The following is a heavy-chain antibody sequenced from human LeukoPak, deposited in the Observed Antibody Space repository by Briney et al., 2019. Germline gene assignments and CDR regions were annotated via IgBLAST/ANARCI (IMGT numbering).Heavy chain of an antibody. CDR2: IIPIFGTA. Sequence: SVKVSCKASGGTFSSYAISWVRQAPGQGLEWMGGIIPIFGTANYSQKFQGRVTITADESTSTAYMELSSLRSEDTAVYYCASCPIDYDFLAPDPYYFDYWGQGTLVTVSS. CDR1: GGTFSSYA. D-gene: IGHD3-3*01. CDR3: ASCPIDYDFLAPDPYYFDY. J-gene: IGHJ4*02. V-gene: IGHV1-69*13.